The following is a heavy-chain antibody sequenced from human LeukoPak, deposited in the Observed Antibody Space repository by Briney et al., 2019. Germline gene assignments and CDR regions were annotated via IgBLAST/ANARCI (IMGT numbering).Heavy chain of an antibody. CDR3: ASTYYYTSGSSYYGMDV. J-gene: IGHJ6*02. Sequence: GGSLRLSCAASGFTVSSNYMSWVRQAPGKGLEWVPVIYSGGSTYYADSVKGRFTISRDNSKNTLYLQMNSLRAEHTAVYYCASTYYYTSGSSYYGMDVWGQGTTVTVS. V-gene: IGHV3-53*01. CDR2: IYSGGST. CDR1: GFTVSSNY. D-gene: IGHD3-10*01.